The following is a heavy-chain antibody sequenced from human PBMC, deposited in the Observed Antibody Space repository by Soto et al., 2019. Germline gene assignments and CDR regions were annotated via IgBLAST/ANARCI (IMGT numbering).Heavy chain of an antibody. V-gene: IGHV4-31*03. CDR3: ARTDSSGYYFVY. Sequence: QVQLQESGPGLVKPSQTLSLTCTVSGDFISSGGYYWSWIRQLPGKGLEWIGYIYSSGTTYYNPSLKSRIXTXVXTSKNQFSLNLSSVTAADTAVYYCARTDSSGYYFVYWGQGTLVTVFS. CDR2: IYSSGTT. CDR1: GDFISSGGYY. J-gene: IGHJ4*02. D-gene: IGHD3-22*01.